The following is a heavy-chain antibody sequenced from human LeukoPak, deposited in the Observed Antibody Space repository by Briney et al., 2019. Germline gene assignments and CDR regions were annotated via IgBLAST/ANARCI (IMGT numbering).Heavy chain of an antibody. CDR3: ARVRGIAARPDYNWFDP. CDR2: ISAYDGNT. Sequence: ASVKVSCKASGYTFTSYGISWVRQAPGQGLEWMGWISAYDGNTNYAQKLQGRVTMTTDTSTSTAYMELRSLRSDDTAVYYCARVRGIAARPDYNWFDPWGQGTLVTVSS. D-gene: IGHD6-6*01. V-gene: IGHV1-18*01. CDR1: GYTFTSYG. J-gene: IGHJ5*02.